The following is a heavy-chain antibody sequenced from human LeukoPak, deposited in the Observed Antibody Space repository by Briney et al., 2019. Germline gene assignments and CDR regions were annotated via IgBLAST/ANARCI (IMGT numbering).Heavy chain of an antibody. CDR2: IYYSGST. V-gene: IGHV4-39*01. Sequence: SETLSPTCTVSGGSISSRSYYWGWIRQPPGKGLEWIGTIYYSGSTYYNPSLKSRVTISVDTSKNQFSLKLSSVTAADTAVYYCARHGMQSGYDSYYYYYYYMDVWGKGTTVSVSS. J-gene: IGHJ6*03. CDR1: GGSISSRSYY. CDR3: ARHGMQSGYDSYYYYYYYMDV. D-gene: IGHD5-12*01.